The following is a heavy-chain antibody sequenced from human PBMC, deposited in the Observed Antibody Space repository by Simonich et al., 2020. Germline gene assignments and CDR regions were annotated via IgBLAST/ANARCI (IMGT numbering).Heavy chain of an antibody. V-gene: IGHV1-8*03. CDR1: GYTFTSYD. CDR3: ARSRYCTNGVCYNWFDP. J-gene: IGHJ5*02. D-gene: IGHD2-8*01. CDR2: IKPTSGKN. Sequence: QVQLVQSGAEGKKPGASVKVSCKASGYTFTSYDNTWVGQATGQGLEGMGWIKPTSGKNGYEQKFQGRVTITRNTSISTAYIELSSLRSEDTAVYYCARSRYCTNGVCYNWFDPWGQGTLVTVSS.